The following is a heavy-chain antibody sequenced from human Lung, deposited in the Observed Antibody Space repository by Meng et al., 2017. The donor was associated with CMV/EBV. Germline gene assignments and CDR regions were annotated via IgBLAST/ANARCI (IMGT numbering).Heavy chain of an antibody. CDR1: GTVSSYA. CDR2: IIPIFGTA. D-gene: IGHD4-17*01. Sequence: GTVSSYAISWGRQAPGQGLEWMGGIIPIFGTANYAQKFQGRVTITTDESTSTAYMELSSLRSEDTAVYYCARVRSRDYGDFYAHFDYWGQGTLVTVSS. J-gene: IGHJ4*02. CDR3: ARVRSRDYGDFYAHFDY. V-gene: IGHV1-69*05.